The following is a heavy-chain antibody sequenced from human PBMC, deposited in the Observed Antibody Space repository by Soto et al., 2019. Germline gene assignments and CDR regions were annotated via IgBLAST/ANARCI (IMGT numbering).Heavy chain of an antibody. V-gene: IGHV4-30-2*01. J-gene: IGHJ4*02. D-gene: IGHD5-18*01. CDR2: IYHSGST. CDR1: GGSISSGGYS. Sequence: PSETLSLTCXVSGGSISSGGYSWSWIRQPPGKGLEWIGYIYHSGSTYYNPSLKSRVTISVDTSMNQFSLKLNSVNAADTAVYYCAREARENTYGPIDSWGQGTLVTVSS. CDR3: AREARENTYGPIDS.